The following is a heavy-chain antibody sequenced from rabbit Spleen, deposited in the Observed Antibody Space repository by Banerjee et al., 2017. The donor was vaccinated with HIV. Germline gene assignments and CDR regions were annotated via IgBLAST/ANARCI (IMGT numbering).Heavy chain of an antibody. CDR1: GFDFSDKAV. D-gene: IGHD2-1*01. CDR3: ARGSAAMTMVITGYYLSL. Sequence: QEQLVESGGGLVQPEGSLTLTCKASGFDFSDKAVMGWVRQAPGKGLEWIACINVVTGKAVYASWAKGRFTFSKTSSTTVTLQVTSLTAADTATYFCARGSAAMTMVITGYYLSLWGQGTLVTVS. J-gene: IGHJ4*01. V-gene: IGHV1S45*01. CDR2: INVVTGKA.